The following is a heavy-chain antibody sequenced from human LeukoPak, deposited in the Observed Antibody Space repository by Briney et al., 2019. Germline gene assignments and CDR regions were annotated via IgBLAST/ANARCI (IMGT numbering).Heavy chain of an antibody. Sequence: KPSETLSLTCAVSGGSISSGGYSWSWIRQPPGKGLEWIGYIYHSGSTYYNPSLKSRVTISVDRSKNQFSLKLSSVTAADTVVYSGARGAGRGYFDYWGQGTLGTVSS. CDR3: ARGAGRGYFDY. V-gene: IGHV4-30-2*01. D-gene: IGHD3-10*01. CDR1: GGSISSGGYS. J-gene: IGHJ4*02. CDR2: IYHSGST.